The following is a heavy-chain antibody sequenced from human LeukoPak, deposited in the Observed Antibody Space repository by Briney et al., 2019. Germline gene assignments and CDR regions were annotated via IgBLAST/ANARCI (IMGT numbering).Heavy chain of an antibody. CDR1: GFTFSSYG. Sequence: GGSLRPSCAASGFTFSSYGMHWVRQAPGKGLEWVAFIRYDGSNKYYADSVKGRFTISRDNSKNTLYLQMNSLRAEDTAVYYCAKAPSADHYYDSSGFGNYMDVWGKGTTVTVSS. J-gene: IGHJ6*03. CDR3: AKAPSADHYYDSSGFGNYMDV. V-gene: IGHV3-30*02. D-gene: IGHD3-22*01. CDR2: IRYDGSNK.